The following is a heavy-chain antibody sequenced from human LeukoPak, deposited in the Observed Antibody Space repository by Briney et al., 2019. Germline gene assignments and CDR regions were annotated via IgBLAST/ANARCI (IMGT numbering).Heavy chain of an antibody. V-gene: IGHV3-30*02. Sequence: PGGSLRLSCPASGFTFDDYGMSWVRQAPGKGLEWVAFIRYDGSNKYYADSVKGRFTISRDNSKNTLYLQMNSLRAEDTAVYYCAKGAHPLDIVVVPAVTPWGQGTLVTVSS. CDR1: GFTFDDYG. CDR2: IRYDGSNK. D-gene: IGHD2-2*03. J-gene: IGHJ5*02. CDR3: AKGAHPLDIVVVPAVTP.